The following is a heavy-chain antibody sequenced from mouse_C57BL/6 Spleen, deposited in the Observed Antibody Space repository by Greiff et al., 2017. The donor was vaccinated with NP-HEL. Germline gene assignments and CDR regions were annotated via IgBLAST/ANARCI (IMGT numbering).Heavy chain of an antibody. J-gene: IGHJ4*01. V-gene: IGHV1-82*01. CDR2: IYPGDGDT. CDR1: GYAFSSSW. CDR3: ARGGRDYYAMDY. Sequence: QVQLKQSGPELVKPGASVKISCKASGYAFSSSWMNWVKQRPGKGLEWIGRIYPGDGDTNYNGKFKGKATLTADKSSSTAYMQLSSLTSEDSAVYFCARGGRDYYAMDYWGQGTSVTVSS.